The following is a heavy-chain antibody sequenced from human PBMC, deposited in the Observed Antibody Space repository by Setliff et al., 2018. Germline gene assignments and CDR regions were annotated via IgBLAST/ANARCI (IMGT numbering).Heavy chain of an antibody. Sequence: KASETLSLTCAASGGTFSDYYWTWIRQPPGKGLEWVGEINQSGTTNYNPPLRSRFTISVDNSRNQFSLNLNSVTVADTAVYFCARGARTGHLDSWGQGTLVTVSS. J-gene: IGHJ4*02. CDR2: INQSGTT. CDR3: ARGARTGHLDS. D-gene: IGHD1-1*01. V-gene: IGHV4-34*01. CDR1: GGTFSDYY.